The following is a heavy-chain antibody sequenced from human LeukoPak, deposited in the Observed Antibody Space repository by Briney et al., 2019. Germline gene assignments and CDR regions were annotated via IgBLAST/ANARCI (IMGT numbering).Heavy chain of an antibody. V-gene: IGHV3-74*01. Sequence: GGSLRLSCAASGFAFSNDWMFWVRQAPGKALVWISQTHTEGADTTYGDPAKGRFTASRDNAKNTLYLQMNSLRVEDTAVYFCARGTAITAGIDFWGQGTLVTVSS. CDR1: GFAFSNDW. J-gene: IGHJ4*02. CDR2: THTEGADT. CDR3: ARGTAITAGIDF. D-gene: IGHD6-19*01.